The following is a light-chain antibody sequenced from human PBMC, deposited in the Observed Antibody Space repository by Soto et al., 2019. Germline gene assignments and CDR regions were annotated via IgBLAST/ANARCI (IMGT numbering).Light chain of an antibody. Sequence: IQMTQSPSSLSASVGDRVTITCQASQDIRNYLNWHQQKPGKAPKLLIYDASNLETGVPSRFSGSGSGTDFTFTISSLQPEDFATYSCQQSYSTTWTFGQGTKVDIK. J-gene: IGKJ1*01. CDR3: QQSYSTTWT. CDR1: QDIRNY. CDR2: DAS. V-gene: IGKV1-33*01.